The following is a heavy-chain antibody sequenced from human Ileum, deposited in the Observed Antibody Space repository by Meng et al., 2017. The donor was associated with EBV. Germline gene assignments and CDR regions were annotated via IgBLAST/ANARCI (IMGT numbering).Heavy chain of an antibody. CDR1: GCTIEISTYH. D-gene: IGHD3-10*01. CDR2: VYYSGST. CDR3: ARSFAVIEMSRCLGY. Sequence: EDFRPRLPHPAEAPVHTCGVSGCTIEISTYHWGEIRQLRVNVLEWIGIVYYSGSTSCNASLESRPTIYARTSKKQFTLKLYTMTVVNVAVYYCARSFAVIEMSRCLGYWGQGILVTVSS. J-gene: IGHJ4*02. V-gene: IGHV4-39*01.